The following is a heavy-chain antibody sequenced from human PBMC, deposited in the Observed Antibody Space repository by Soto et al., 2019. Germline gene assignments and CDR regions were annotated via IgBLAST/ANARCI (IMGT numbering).Heavy chain of an antibody. Sequence: PSETLSLTCTVSGDSISTDYWSWIRQSPGKGLEWIGFIYYGGNTNYNPSLKSRVTKSIDTPKNQFSLKLSSLTAADTAVYYCAKNWNWGSLVHWGQGTLVTVSS. D-gene: IGHD7-27*01. V-gene: IGHV4-59*08. CDR1: GDSISTDY. J-gene: IGHJ4*02. CDR2: IYYGGNT. CDR3: AKNWNWGSLVH.